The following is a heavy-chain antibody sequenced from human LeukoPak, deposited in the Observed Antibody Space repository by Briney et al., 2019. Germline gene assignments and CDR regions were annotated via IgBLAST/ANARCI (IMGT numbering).Heavy chain of an antibody. Sequence: GGSLRLSCAASGFTFSSYGMSWVRQAPGKGLEWVSAISGSGGSTYYADSVKGRFTISRDNSKNTLYLQMNSLRAEDTAMHYCARRAGDYSHPYDYWGQGTLVAVSS. V-gene: IGHV3-23*01. D-gene: IGHD3-22*01. J-gene: IGHJ4*02. CDR1: GFTFSSYG. CDR3: ARRAGDYSHPYDY. CDR2: ISGSGGST.